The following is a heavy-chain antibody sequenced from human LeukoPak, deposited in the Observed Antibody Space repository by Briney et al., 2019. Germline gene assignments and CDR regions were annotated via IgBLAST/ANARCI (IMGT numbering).Heavy chain of an antibody. D-gene: IGHD6-19*01. CDR2: IIPIFGTA. CDR3: ARELSSGWGPYFDY. CDR1: GGTSSSYA. J-gene: IGHJ4*02. Sequence: GASVKVSCKASGGTSSSYAISWVRQAPGQGLEWMGRIIPIFGTANYAQKFQGRVTITTDESTSTAYMELSSLRSEDTAVYYCARELSSGWGPYFDYWGQGTLVTVSS. V-gene: IGHV1-69*05.